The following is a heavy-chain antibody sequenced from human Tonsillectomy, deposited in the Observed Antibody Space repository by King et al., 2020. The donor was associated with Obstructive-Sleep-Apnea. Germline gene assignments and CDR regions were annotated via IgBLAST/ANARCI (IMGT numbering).Heavy chain of an antibody. Sequence: LQLQESGPGLLKPSETLSLTCTVSGYSISGGYYWGWIRQPPGKGLEWIGSIHHSWSTNYKPSLKSRVTISIDTSKNQFSLRLSSVTAADTSVYYCARDRDVYYYDTSGAKYGMDVWGQGTTVTVSS. CDR1: GYSISGGYY. CDR3: ARDRDVYYYDTSGAKYGMDV. D-gene: IGHD3-22*01. J-gene: IGHJ6*02. CDR2: IHHSWST. V-gene: IGHV4-38-2*02.